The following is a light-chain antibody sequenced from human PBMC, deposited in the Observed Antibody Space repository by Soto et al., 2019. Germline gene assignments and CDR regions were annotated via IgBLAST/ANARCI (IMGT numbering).Light chain of an antibody. V-gene: IGKV3-15*01. CDR2: GAS. CDR3: HQYYNWPPWT. Sequence: EIVMTQSPATLSVSPGERATLSCRASHSVSSNLAWYQQKPGQAPRLLISGASTRATGIPARFSGSGSGTEFTLTISSLQSEDFAVYYCHQYYNWPPWTFGQGTKVDIK. CDR1: HSVSSN. J-gene: IGKJ1*01.